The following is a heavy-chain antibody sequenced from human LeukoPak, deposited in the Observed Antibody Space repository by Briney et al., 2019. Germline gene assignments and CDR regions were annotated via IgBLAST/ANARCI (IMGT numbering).Heavy chain of an antibody. J-gene: IGHJ5*02. Sequence: SETLSLTCTVSGGSISSYYWSWIRQPPGKGLEWIGYIYTSGSTNYNPSLKSRVTISVDTSKNQFSLKLSSVTAADTAVYYCAREITPLPGYFDPWGQGTLVTVSS. D-gene: IGHD4-23*01. CDR2: IYTSGST. CDR3: AREITPLPGYFDP. V-gene: IGHV4-4*09. CDR1: GGSISSYY.